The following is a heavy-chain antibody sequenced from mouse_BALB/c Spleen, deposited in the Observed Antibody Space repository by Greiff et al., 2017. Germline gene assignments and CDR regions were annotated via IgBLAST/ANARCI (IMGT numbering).Heavy chain of an antibody. CDR3: ARQGYYGSSPWFAY. CDR1: GFSLTSYG. Sequence: VQGVESGPDLVAPSQSLSITCTVSGFSLTSYGVHWVRQPPGKGLEWLVVIWSDGSTTYNSALKSRLSISKDNSKSQVFLKMNSLQTDDTAMYYCARQGYYGSSPWFAYWGQGTLVTVSA. J-gene: IGHJ3*01. D-gene: IGHD1-1*01. CDR2: IWSDGST. V-gene: IGHV2-6-2*01.